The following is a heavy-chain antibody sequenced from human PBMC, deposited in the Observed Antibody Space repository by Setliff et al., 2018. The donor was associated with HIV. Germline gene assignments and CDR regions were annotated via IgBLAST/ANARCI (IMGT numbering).Heavy chain of an antibody. D-gene: IGHD2-2*01. J-gene: IGHJ5*02. CDR2: IYNSVTT. CDR3: ARGGTSSNWFGP. CDR1: GGFISNHY. Sequence: SETLSLTCTISGGFISNHYWSWIRQAPGKGLQWIGFIYNSVTTNYNPSLKSRVTISLDTSKNQFSLKLTSVTAADTAVYYCARGGTSSNWFGPWGQGTLVTVSS. V-gene: IGHV4-59*11.